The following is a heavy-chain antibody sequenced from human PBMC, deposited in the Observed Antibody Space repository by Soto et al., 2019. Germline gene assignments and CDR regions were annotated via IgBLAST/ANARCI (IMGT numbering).Heavy chain of an antibody. CDR3: ARDTRDLNSGFES. J-gene: IGHJ1*01. CDR1: GDSVSTNAAT. D-gene: IGHD1-26*01. Sequence: SQTLSLTCAICGDSVSTNAATWSWISQSPSRGLDWLGRAYYRSRWQYDYAASVRSRITIITGTSKNQFSLQLNSVTTETKAVHLCARDTRDLNSGFESWGQGYLVPVSS. V-gene: IGHV6-1*01. CDR2: AYYRSRWQY.